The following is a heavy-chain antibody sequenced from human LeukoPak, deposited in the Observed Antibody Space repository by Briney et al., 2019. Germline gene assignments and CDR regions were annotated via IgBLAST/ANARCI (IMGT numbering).Heavy chain of an antibody. D-gene: IGHD2-15*01. V-gene: IGHV3-30*18. CDR2: ISYDGRNK. Sequence: GGSLRLSCAASGFTFSRNGIHWVRQAPGKGLEWVALISYDGRNKYYADSVKGRFTVSRDNSKNTLYLQMNNLRAEDTAVYYCAKGGCRGTCNPLAYWGQGALVTVSP. CDR3: AKGGCRGTCNPLAY. J-gene: IGHJ4*02. CDR1: GFTFSRNG.